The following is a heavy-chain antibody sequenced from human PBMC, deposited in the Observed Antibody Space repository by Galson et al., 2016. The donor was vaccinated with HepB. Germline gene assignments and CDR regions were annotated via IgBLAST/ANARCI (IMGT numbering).Heavy chain of an antibody. V-gene: IGHV4-4*01. J-gene: IGHJ4*02. CDR2: IHHSGII. CDR1: GDSISSNKW. CDR3: AKNFDD. Sequence: ETLSLTCAVSGDSISSNKWWSWVRPPPGKGLEWIAEIHHSGIINYNPSLKSRVTISIDKSKNQLSLILTSVTAADTAIYSCAKNFDDWGQGTLVTVSS.